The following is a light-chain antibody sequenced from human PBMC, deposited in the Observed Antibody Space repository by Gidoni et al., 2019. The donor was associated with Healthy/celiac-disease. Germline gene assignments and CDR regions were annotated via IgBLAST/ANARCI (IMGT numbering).Light chain of an antibody. CDR1: SSNIGSNT. CDR3: AAWDDSLTGPAVV. CDR2: SNN. J-gene: IGLJ2*01. Sequence: QSVLTQPPSASGTPGQRVTSSCSGSSSNIGSNTVNWYQQLPGTAPKLLIYSNNQRPSGVPARFSGSKSGTSASLAISGLQSEDEADYYCAAWDDSLTGPAVVFGGGTKLTVL. V-gene: IGLV1-44*01.